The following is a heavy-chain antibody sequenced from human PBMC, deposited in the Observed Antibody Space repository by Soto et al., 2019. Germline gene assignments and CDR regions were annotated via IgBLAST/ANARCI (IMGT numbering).Heavy chain of an antibody. V-gene: IGHV3-21*06. CDR2: ISTRSDHI. Sequence: GGSLRLSCAASGFNFSRYSMNWVRQAPGQGLEWVSSISTRSDHIYYADSVKGRFTISRDNAKNSLYLQMNSLRAEDTAVYYCARDSRVRYDTTDFNVMDVWGQGTTVTVSS. CDR3: ARDSRVRYDTTDFNVMDV. CDR1: GFNFSRYS. J-gene: IGHJ6*02. D-gene: IGHD1-1*01.